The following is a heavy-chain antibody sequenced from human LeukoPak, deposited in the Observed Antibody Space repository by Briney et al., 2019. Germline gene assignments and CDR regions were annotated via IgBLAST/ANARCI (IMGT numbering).Heavy chain of an antibody. CDR2: INRSGST. D-gene: IGHD1-14*01. CDR3: ARFTGWFDP. Sequence: SETLSLTCGVYGGSFSGYYWTWIRQPPGKGLEWIGEINRSGSTNYNPSLRSRLTIAVDTSKTHFSLELSSVTAADTAVYYCARFTGWFDPWGQGTLVTVSS. J-gene: IGHJ5*02. CDR1: GGSFSGYY. V-gene: IGHV4-34*01.